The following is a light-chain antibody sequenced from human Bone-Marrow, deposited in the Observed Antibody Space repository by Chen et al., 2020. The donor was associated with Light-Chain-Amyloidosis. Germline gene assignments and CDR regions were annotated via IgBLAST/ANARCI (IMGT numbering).Light chain of an antibody. V-gene: IGLV3-21*02. CDR1: NIGSTS. J-gene: IGLJ3*02. CDR2: DDS. Sequence: SYVLTQPSSVSVAPGQTATIACGGNNIGSTSVHWYQQTPGQAPLLVVYDDSDRPSGIPERLSGSNAGNTATLTISRVEAGDEADYYWGVWDRSSDRPVFGGGTKLTVL. CDR3: GVWDRSSDRPV.